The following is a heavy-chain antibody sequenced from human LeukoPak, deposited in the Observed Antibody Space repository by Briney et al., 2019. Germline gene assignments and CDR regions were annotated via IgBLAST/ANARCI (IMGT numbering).Heavy chain of an antibody. Sequence: SETLSLTCAVYGGSFSGYYWSWIRQPPGKGLEWIGEINHSGSTNYNPSLKSRVTISVDTSKNQFSLKLSSVTAADTAVYYCAREGGSGWYRAGFDYWGQGTLVTVSS. CDR2: INHSGST. CDR3: AREGGSGWYRAGFDY. J-gene: IGHJ4*02. CDR1: GGSFSGYY. D-gene: IGHD6-13*01. V-gene: IGHV4-34*01.